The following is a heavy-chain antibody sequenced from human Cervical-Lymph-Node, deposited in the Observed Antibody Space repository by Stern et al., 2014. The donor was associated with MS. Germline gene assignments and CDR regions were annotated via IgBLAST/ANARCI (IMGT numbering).Heavy chain of an antibody. V-gene: IGHV4-59*01. CDR3: ARPGYLRCYLRGVAAFDI. CDR2: IYYSGST. CDR1: GGSISNYY. Sequence: QVQLQESGPGLVKPSETLSLTCTVSGGSISNYYWSWFRQPPGKGLEWIGYIYYSGSTNYNPSLKSRVTISVDTSQNQFSLKLSSVTAADTAVYYCARPGYLRCYLRGVAAFDIWGQGKMVTVSS. D-gene: IGHD4-23*01. J-gene: IGHJ3*02.